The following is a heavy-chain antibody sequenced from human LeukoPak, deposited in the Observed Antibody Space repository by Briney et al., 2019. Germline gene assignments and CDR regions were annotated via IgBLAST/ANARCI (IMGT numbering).Heavy chain of an antibody. CDR3: VFDIWTLGGH. Sequence: PGGSLRLSCAASGFTFSNYDMDWVRQAPGKGLEWVAYISSNGKTIYYADCVKGRFTISRDNARSSLYLQMNSLRAEDTAVYYCVFDIWTLGGHWGQGTLVSVAS. D-gene: IGHD3-9*01. CDR2: ISSNGKTI. J-gene: IGHJ4*02. CDR1: GFTFSNYD. V-gene: IGHV3-48*03.